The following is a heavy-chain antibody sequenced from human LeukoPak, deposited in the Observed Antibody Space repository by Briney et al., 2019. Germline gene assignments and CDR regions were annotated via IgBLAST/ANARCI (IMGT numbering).Heavy chain of an antibody. J-gene: IGHJ6*03. Sequence: SETLSLTCTVSGGSISSSSYYWGWIRQPPGKGLEWIGSIYYSGSTYYNPSLKSRVTISVDTSKNQFSLKLSSETAADTAVYYCARRLYDFWSGYYYYMDVWGKGTTVTVSS. CDR2: IYYSGST. V-gene: IGHV4-39*01. D-gene: IGHD3-3*01. CDR1: GGSISSSSYY. CDR3: ARRLYDFWSGYYYYMDV.